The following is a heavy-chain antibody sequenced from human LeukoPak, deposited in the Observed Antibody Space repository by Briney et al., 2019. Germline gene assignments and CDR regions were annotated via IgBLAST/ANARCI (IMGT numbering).Heavy chain of an antibody. Sequence: ASVKVSCKASGYTFTGYYMHWVRQAPGQGLQWMGWINPNSGGTNYAQKFQGRDTMTRDTSISTAYMDLSRLRSDDTAVYYCARDAELLWFGELLYHNNWFDPWGQGTLVTVSS. J-gene: IGHJ5*02. CDR3: ARDAELLWFGELLYHNNWFDP. CDR1: GYTFTGYY. D-gene: IGHD3-10*01. V-gene: IGHV1-2*02. CDR2: INPNSGGT.